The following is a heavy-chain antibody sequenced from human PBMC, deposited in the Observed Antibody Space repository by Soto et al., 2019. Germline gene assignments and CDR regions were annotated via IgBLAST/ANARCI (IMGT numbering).Heavy chain of an antibody. CDR3: ARASSYSRSSLYNWFYP. CDR2: IIPIFGTG. D-gene: IGHD6-6*01. V-gene: IGHV1-69*06. J-gene: IGHJ5*02. CDR1: ECRFRVYA. Sequence: SVKVSWKACECRFRVYAMTWVRQAPGQGFEWMGGIIPIFGTGNYGQMFQGRVTITADKSTSTAYMELRRLRSENTPVYYCARASSYSRSSLYNWFYPWGQGTLVTVSS.